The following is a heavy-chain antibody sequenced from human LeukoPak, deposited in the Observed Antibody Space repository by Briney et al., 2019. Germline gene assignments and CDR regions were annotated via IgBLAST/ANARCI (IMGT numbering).Heavy chain of an antibody. Sequence: GGSLRLSCVGSGFTFSSYSMNWVRQAPGRGLEWVSYISTSSSTIYYADSVKGRFTISRDNAKNSLYLQMNSLRDEDTAVYYCARDDGVWYYDSSGYHPYWGQGTLVTVSS. CDR1: GFTFSSYS. CDR3: ARDDGVWYYDSSGYHPY. V-gene: IGHV3-48*02. J-gene: IGHJ4*02. D-gene: IGHD3-22*01. CDR2: ISTSSSTI.